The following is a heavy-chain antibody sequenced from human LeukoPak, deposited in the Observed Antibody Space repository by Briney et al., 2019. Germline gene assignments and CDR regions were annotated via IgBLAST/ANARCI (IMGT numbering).Heavy chain of an antibody. CDR2: IRPDGRET. CDR3: ARDGDNSNDFDY. Sequence: GGSLRLSCGASGFIFSSSWMTWVRQAPGKGLEWVANIRPDGRETNYVDSVKGRFSISRDNAKNSLYLQMNSLIVEDTAVYYCARDGDNSNDFDYWGQGTLVTVSS. CDR1: GFIFSSSW. J-gene: IGHJ4*02. V-gene: IGHV3-7*01. D-gene: IGHD4/OR15-4a*01.